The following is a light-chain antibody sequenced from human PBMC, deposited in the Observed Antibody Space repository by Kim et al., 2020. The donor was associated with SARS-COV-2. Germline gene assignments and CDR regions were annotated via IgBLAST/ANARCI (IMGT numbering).Light chain of an antibody. Sequence: SYELTQPPSVSVAPGKTARITCGGNNVGSKSVHWYQQKPGQAPVLIIFYDTDRPAGIPERISGSNSGNTATLTISRVEAGDEADYYCQVWDSNSDHCVFGTGTKVTVL. V-gene: IGLV3-21*04. CDR3: QVWDSNSDHCV. CDR1: NVGSKS. J-gene: IGLJ1*01. CDR2: YDT.